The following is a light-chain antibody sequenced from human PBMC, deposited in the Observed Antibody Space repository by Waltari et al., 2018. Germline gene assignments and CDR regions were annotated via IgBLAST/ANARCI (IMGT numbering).Light chain of an antibody. Sequence: EIVLTQSPDTLSLSPRERATLSCRASQSIGRYLVRYQQKPGQAPRLLIYGASTRASGIPDRFSGSGSGTDFSLTISRLEPEDFAVYHCQKHDRLPATFGQGTKVEIK. J-gene: IGKJ1*01. CDR2: GAS. CDR1: QSIGRY. CDR3: QKHDRLPAT. V-gene: IGKV3-20*01.